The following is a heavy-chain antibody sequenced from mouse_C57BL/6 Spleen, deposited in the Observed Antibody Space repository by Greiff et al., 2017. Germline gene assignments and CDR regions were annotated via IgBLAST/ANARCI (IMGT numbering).Heavy chain of an antibody. CDR3: ARQLAY. D-gene: IGHD3-1*01. J-gene: IGHJ3*01. CDR2: IDPSDSYT. CDR1: GYTFTSYW. V-gene: IGHV1-69*01. Sequence: VQLQQSGAELVMPGASVKLSCKASGYTFTSYWMHWVKQRPGQGLEWIGEIDPSDSYTNYNQKFKGKSTLTVDKSSSTAYMQLSSLTSEDSAVYYCARQLAYWGQGTLVTVSA.